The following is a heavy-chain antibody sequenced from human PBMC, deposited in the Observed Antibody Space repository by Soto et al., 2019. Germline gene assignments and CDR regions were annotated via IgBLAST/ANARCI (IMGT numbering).Heavy chain of an antibody. J-gene: IGHJ6*02. Sequence: EVHLLESGGGLVQPGGSLRLSCVGSGFTFSSYAMSWVRQAPGKGLEWVSAISGSGDSTYYADSVKGRFTISRDNSKNTLYLQMSRLRVEDTAVYYCAKDTMVRRVTNSYYSGMDVWGQGTTVTVSS. CDR2: ISGSGDST. CDR3: AKDTMVRRVTNSYYSGMDV. D-gene: IGHD3-10*01. V-gene: IGHV3-23*01. CDR1: GFTFSSYA.